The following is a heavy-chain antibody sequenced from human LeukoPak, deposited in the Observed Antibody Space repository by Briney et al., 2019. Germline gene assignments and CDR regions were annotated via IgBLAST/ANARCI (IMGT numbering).Heavy chain of an antibody. CDR1: GYTLTELS. CDR3: ATVVPAANSWFDP. J-gene: IGHJ5*02. D-gene: IGHD2-2*01. V-gene: IGHV1-24*01. CDR2: FDPEDGET. Sequence: ASVKVSCKVSGYTLTELSMHWVRQAPGKGLEWMGGFDPEDGETIYAQKFEGRVTMTEDTSTDTAYMELSSLRSEDTAVYYCATVVPAANSWFDPWGQGTLVTVSS.